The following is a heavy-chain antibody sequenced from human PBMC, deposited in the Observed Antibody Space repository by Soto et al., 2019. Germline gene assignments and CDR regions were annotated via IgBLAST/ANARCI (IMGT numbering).Heavy chain of an antibody. CDR3: ARGAFCSSTSCRPRAFDI. J-gene: IGHJ3*02. CDR2: ISSNGGST. V-gene: IGHV3-64*01. CDR1: GITFSSYA. D-gene: IGHD2-2*01. Sequence: GGSLRLSCAASGITFSSYAMHWVRQAPGKGLEYVSAISSNGGSTYYANSMKGRFTISRDNSKNTLYLQMGSLRAEDMAVYYCARGAFCSSTSCRPRAFDIWGQGTMVTVSS.